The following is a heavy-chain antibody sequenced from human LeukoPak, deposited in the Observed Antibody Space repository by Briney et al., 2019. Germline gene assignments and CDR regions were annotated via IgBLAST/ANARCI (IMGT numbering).Heavy chain of an antibody. V-gene: IGHV3-15*01. CDR2: IKSKTDGGTT. J-gene: IGHJ4*02. Sequence: GGSLRLSCAASGFIFSNAWMSWVRQAPGKGLEWVGRIKSKTDGGTTDYAAPVKGRFTISRDDSKNTLYLQMNSLKTEDTAVYYCTTDGNYGGHSLIDYWGQGTLVTVSS. D-gene: IGHD1-7*01. CDR1: GFIFSNAW. CDR3: TTDGNYGGHSLIDY.